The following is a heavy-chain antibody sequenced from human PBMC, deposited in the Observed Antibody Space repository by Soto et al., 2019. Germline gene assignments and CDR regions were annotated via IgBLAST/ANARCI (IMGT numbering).Heavy chain of an antibody. CDR2: IYWDDDK. CDR3: ARDSSGYYGFDY. Sequence: QITLKESGPTLVKPTQTLTLTCTFSGFSLSTSGVGVGWIRQPPGKALEWLALIYWDDDKRYSPSLKSRLSITRDTSKHQVVLTMTNMDPVDTATYYCARDSSGYYGFDYWGQGTLVTVSS. D-gene: IGHD3-22*01. V-gene: IGHV2-5*02. J-gene: IGHJ4*02. CDR1: GFSLSTSGVG.